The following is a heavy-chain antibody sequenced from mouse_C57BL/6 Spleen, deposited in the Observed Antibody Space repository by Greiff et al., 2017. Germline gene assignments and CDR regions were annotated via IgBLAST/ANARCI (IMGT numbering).Heavy chain of an antibody. CDR1: GYSITSDY. J-gene: IGHJ2*01. V-gene: IGHV3-8*01. Sequence: EVKLVESGPGLAKPSQTLSLTCSVTGYSITSDYWNWIRKFPGNKLEYMGYISYSGSTYYNPSPRSRISITRDTSKNQYYLWLNSVTTEDTATYYGARSPSYDCGYFAYWGQGTTLTVSS. D-gene: IGHD2-4*01. CDR3: ARSPSYDCGYFAY. CDR2: ISYSGST.